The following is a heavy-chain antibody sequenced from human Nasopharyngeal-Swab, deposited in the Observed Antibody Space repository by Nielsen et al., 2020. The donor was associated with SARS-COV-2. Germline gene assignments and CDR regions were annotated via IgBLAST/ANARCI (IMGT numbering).Heavy chain of an antibody. Sequence: GESLKISCAASGFTFSSYSMNWVRQAPGKGLEWVSSISSSSSYIYYAGSVKGRFTISRDNAKNSLYLQMNSLRAEDTAAYYCARTYYDFWSGYLEEYFQHWGQGTLVTVSS. CDR2: ISSSSSYI. CDR3: ARTYYDFWSGYLEEYFQH. CDR1: GFTFSSYS. V-gene: IGHV3-21*01. D-gene: IGHD3-3*01. J-gene: IGHJ1*01.